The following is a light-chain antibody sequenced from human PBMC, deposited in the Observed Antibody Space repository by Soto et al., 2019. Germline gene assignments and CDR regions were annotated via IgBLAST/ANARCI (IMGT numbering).Light chain of an antibody. Sequence: IQLTQSPSSLSASVGDRVTITCRASQDISSYLAWYQQKPGKAPKLLIYSASTLQSGVPSRFSGSGSVTDFSLAISSLQPGDFATYYCQQLNSYPLTFGGGTKVEIK. J-gene: IGKJ4*01. CDR3: QQLNSYPLT. CDR1: QDISSY. V-gene: IGKV1-9*01. CDR2: SAS.